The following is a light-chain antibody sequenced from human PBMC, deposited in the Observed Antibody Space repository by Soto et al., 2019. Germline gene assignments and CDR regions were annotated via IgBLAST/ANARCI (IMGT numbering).Light chain of an antibody. CDR3: QQYDSYSSGP. CDR1: QTVNTW. V-gene: IGKV1-5*01. Sequence: DIQMTKSPSTLSASVGDRVTITCRASQTVNTWLAWYQQKPGKAPKVLIFDASSLKTGVPSRFSGSGSGTEFTLTISNLQPDDFATYYCQQYDSYSSGPFCQGTKVDI. CDR2: DAS. J-gene: IGKJ1*01.